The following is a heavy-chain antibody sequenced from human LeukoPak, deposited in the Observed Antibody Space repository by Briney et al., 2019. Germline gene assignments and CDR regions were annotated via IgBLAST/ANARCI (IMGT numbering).Heavy chain of an antibody. CDR3: ARVRDGDYVDH. CDR1: GFTFSNYW. CDR2: IEQDRSEK. J-gene: IGHJ4*02. D-gene: IGHD4-17*01. Sequence: GGSLRLSSAASGFTFSNYWMSWVRQAPGKGLEWVANIEQDRSEKYYVDSVKGRFSISRDNAKNSLYLQMNSLRAEDTAVYYCARVRDGDYVDHWGQGTLVTVSS. V-gene: IGHV3-7*02.